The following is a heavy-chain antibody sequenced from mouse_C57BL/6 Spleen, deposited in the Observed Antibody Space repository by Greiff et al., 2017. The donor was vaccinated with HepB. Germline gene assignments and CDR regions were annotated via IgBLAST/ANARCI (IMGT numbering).Heavy chain of an antibody. J-gene: IGHJ3*01. CDR3: AIAPLYYYGSSYSSWFAY. V-gene: IGHV1-54*01. CDR2: INPGSGGT. CDR1: GYAFTNYL. Sequence: VQLQQSGAELVRPGTSVKVSCKASGYAFTNYLIEWVKQRPGQGLEWIGVINPGSGGTNYNEKFKGKATLTADKSSSTASMQLSSLTSEDSAVYFCAIAPLYYYGSSYSSWFAYWGQGTLVTVSA. D-gene: IGHD1-1*01.